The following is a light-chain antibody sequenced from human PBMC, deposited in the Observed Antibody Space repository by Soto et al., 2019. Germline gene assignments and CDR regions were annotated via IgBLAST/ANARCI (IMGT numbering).Light chain of an antibody. Sequence: EIVMTQSPATLSVSPGERATLSCRASQSVSSNLAWYQQKPGQAPRLLIYGASTRATGIPARFSGSGSGTEFTLTISSLQSEDFAVYYCQQRYNWPPPTFGGGTKVEIK. CDR1: QSVSSN. J-gene: IGKJ4*01. CDR2: GAS. CDR3: QQRYNWPPPT. V-gene: IGKV3-15*01.